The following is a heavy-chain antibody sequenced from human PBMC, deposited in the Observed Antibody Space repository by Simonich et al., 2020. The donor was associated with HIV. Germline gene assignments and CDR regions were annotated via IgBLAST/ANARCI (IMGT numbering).Heavy chain of an antibody. D-gene: IGHD6-13*01. CDR2: ITHRGST. J-gene: IGHJ1*01. CDR1: GGSFSGYY. CDR3: ARLTAGGLGEYFQH. V-gene: IGHV4-34*01. Sequence: QVQLQQWGAGLLKPSETLSLTCAVYGGSFSGYYCSWITQPPGKGLKWIEEITHRGSTNYNPSLKSRVTISVDTSKNQFSLKLSSVTAADTAVYYCARLTAGGLGEYFQHWGQGTLVTVSS.